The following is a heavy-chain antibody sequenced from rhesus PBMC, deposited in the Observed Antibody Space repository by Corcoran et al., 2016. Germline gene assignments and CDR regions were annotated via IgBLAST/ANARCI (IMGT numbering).Heavy chain of an antibody. CDR1: GYSISIASG. CDR3: ARAVYWYVDR. Sequence: QVHLQESGPGLVKPSETLSLTCAVSGYSISIASGWVWIPQPPGKGPEWIGQILGGTGSTYYRPSLKSRVTVAKDTSKIQFSLKLRSVTAADTAVYYWARAVYWYVDRWGPGSPSTSSS. V-gene: IGHV4-127*01. J-gene: IGHJ2*01. CDR2: ILGGTGST.